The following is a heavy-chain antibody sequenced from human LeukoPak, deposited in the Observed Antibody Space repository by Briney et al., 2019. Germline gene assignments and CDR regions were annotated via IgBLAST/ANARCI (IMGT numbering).Heavy chain of an antibody. CDR1: GGTFNHFG. J-gene: IGHJ4*02. Sequence: ASVKVSCKASGGTFNHFGINWVRQAPGQGLEWMGRIIPVLDSAKYAPKIQDRVTITADKSTSTAYMGLNSLRSEDTAVYFCARDSGRPPTSFDYWGQGTLVTVSS. CDR2: IIPVLDSA. CDR3: ARDSGRPPTSFDY. V-gene: IGHV1-69*04. D-gene: IGHD1-1*01.